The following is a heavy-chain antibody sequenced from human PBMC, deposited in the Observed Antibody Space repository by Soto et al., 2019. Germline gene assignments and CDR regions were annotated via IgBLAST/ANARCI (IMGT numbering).Heavy chain of an antibody. J-gene: IGHJ4*02. D-gene: IGHD6-19*01. CDR3: ARYFRGSGLYFFDY. V-gene: IGHV3-7*03. CDR2: INQDGGGT. CDR1: GFTFISSF. Sequence: EVQLVESGGGLVQPGGSLRLACVASGFTFISSFMGWVRQAPGKGLEWVANINQDGGGTYYVDSVEGRFTISRDNAKDSLYLQMNSLRGEDTAVYYCARYFRGSGLYFFDYWGQGTLVTVSS.